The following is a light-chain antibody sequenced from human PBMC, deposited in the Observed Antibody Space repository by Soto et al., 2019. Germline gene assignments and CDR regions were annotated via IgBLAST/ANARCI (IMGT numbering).Light chain of an antibody. CDR1: SSDVGGYNY. V-gene: IGLV2-14*01. CDR2: GVS. CDR3: SSYTSSNTPHYV. J-gene: IGLJ1*01. Sequence: QSVLTQPASVSGSPGQSITISCTGTSSDVGGYNYVSWYQQHPGKAPKLVIYGVSNRPSGVSDRFSGSKSGNTASLTISGLQAGDEADYYCSSYTSSNTPHYVFGTGTKVTVL.